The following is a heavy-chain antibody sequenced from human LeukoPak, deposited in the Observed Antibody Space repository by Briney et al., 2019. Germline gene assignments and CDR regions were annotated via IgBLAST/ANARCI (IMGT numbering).Heavy chain of an antibody. D-gene: IGHD4-23*01. CDR3: AKLIGDYNGNSGS. V-gene: IGHV3-23*01. Sequence: GGSLTLFCAASGFPFSTHAMSWLRQVSGKGLEWVSSISDTGESTYYEDYVKGRFTISIDNSKNTLYLQMNSLRAEDTAVYNCAKLIGDYNGNSGSWGQGTLVTVSS. J-gene: IGHJ5*02. CDR1: GFPFSTHA. CDR2: ISDTGEST.